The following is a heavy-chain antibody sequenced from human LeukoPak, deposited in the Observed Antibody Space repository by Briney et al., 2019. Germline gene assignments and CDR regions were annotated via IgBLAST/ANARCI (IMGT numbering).Heavy chain of an antibody. V-gene: IGHV3-30*18. D-gene: IGHD3-9*01. CDR1: GFTFSSYG. Sequence: GGSLRLSCAASGFTFSSYGMHWVRQAPGKGLEWVAVISYDGSNKYYADSVKGRFTISRDNSKNTLYLQMNSLRAEDTAVYYCAKDWDFDWLLTPPDYWGQGTLVTVSS. CDR3: AKDWDFDWLLTPPDY. CDR2: ISYDGSNK. J-gene: IGHJ4*02.